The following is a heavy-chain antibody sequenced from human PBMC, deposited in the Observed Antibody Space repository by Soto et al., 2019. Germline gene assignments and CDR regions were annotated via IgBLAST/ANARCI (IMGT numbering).Heavy chain of an antibody. D-gene: IGHD3-16*02. CDR1: GFTFSDYY. J-gene: IGHJ6*02. CDR3: ARVSQEYGMDV. Sequence: QVQLVESGGGLVKPGGSLRLSCAASGFTFSDYYMSWIRQAPGKGLEWVSYISSSGSTIYYADSVKGRFNISSDTAKNALYLQRNSLRPEYTAVDYWARVSQEYGMDVWGQGTMVTVSS. CDR2: ISSSGSTI. V-gene: IGHV3-11*01.